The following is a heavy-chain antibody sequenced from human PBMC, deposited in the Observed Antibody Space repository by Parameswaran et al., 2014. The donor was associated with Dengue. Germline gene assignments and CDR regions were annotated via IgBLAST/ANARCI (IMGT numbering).Heavy chain of an antibody. CDR3: ARAGWADYYYYGMDV. D-gene: IGHD3-16*01. V-gene: IGHV4-34*01. Sequence: PGKGLEWIGEINHSGSTNYNPSLKSRVTISVDTSKNQFSLKLSSVTAADTAVYYCARAGWADYYYYGMDVWGQGTTVTVSS. J-gene: IGHJ6*02. CDR2: INHSGST.